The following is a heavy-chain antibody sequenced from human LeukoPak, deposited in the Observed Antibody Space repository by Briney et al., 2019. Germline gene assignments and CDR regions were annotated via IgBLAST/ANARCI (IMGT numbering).Heavy chain of an antibody. CDR1: GFTFSSYW. CDR3: AKDVSTYCSSTSCSLGGDY. J-gene: IGHJ4*02. CDR2: IRYDGSNK. D-gene: IGHD2-2*01. V-gene: IGHV3-30*02. Sequence: PGGSLRLSCAASGFTFSSYWMHWVRQAPGKGLEWVAFIRYDGSNKYYADSVKGRFTISRDNSKNTLYLQMNSLRAEDTAVYYCAKDVSTYCSSTSCSLGGDYWGQGTLVTVSS.